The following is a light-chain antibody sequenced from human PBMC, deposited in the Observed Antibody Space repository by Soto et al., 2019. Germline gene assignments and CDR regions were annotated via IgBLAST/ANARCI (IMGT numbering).Light chain of an antibody. J-gene: IGKJ1*01. CDR1: QSVSSSY. V-gene: IGKV3-20*01. CDR3: QQYGSSPET. CDR2: GAS. Sequence: EIVWTQSPGTLSLSPGERATLSCRASQSVSSSYLAWYQQKPGQAPRLLIYGASSRATGIPDRFSGSGSGTDFTLTINRLEPEDFAVYYCQQYGSSPETFGPGTKVEIK.